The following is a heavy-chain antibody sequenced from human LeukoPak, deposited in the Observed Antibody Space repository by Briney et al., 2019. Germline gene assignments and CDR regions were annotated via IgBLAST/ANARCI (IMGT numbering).Heavy chain of an antibody. CDR3: ARGGSNYDFWSGYPPPYYYYGMDV. CDR1: GYSFTSYW. Sequence: GESLQISCKGSGYSFTSYWIGWGRRMPGKGVEWMGIIYPGDSDTRYSPSFQGQVTISADKSISTAYLQWSSLKASDTAMYYCARGGSNYDFWSGYPPPYYYYGMDVWGQGTTVTVSS. CDR2: IYPGDSDT. D-gene: IGHD3-3*01. V-gene: IGHV5-51*01. J-gene: IGHJ6*02.